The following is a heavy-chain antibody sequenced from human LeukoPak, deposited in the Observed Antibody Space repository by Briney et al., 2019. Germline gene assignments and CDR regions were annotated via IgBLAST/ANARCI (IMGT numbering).Heavy chain of an antibody. CDR2: VNHSGST. J-gene: IGHJ4*02. Sequence: SETLSLTCAVYGGSFSDYYWSWIRQSPGKGLEWIGEVNHSGSTNYNPSLKSRVTISIDTSKNQFSLKLSSVTAADTAVYYCARGGRPGDFDYWGQGTLVTVSS. V-gene: IGHV4-34*01. CDR1: GGSFSDYY. D-gene: IGHD3-10*01. CDR3: ARGGRPGDFDY.